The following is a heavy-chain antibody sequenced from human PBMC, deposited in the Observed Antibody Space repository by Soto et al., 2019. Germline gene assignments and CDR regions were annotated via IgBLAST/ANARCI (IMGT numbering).Heavy chain of an antibody. CDR2: INAGNGNT. CDR3: ARGWYPYSSAIKWFDP. Sequence: QVQLVQSGAEVKKPGASVKVSCKASGYTFTSYAMHWVRQAPGQRLEWMGWINAGNGNTKYSQKFQGRVTITRDTSASTAYMELSSLRSEDTAVYYCARGWYPYSSAIKWFDPWGQGTLVTGSS. V-gene: IGHV1-3*01. D-gene: IGHD6-25*01. CDR1: GYTFTSYA. J-gene: IGHJ5*02.